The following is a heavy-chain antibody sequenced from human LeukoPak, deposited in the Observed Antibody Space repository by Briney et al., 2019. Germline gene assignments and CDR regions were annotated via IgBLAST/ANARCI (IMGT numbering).Heavy chain of an antibody. CDR1: GFTFSSYA. D-gene: IGHD5-24*01. V-gene: IGHV3-23*01. J-gene: IGHJ5*02. CDR3: AKGDGYNYDNWFDP. Sequence: PGGSLRLSCAASGFTFSSYAMNWVRQAPGKGLEWVSVIGGRRSYTHYADSVKGRCTISRDNSKNTLYLQMNSLRAEDTAVYYCAKGDGYNYDNWFDPWGQGTLVTVSS. CDR2: IGGRRSYT.